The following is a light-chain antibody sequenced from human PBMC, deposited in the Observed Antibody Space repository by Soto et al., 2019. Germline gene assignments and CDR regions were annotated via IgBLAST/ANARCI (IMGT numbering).Light chain of an antibody. CDR3: QQHYNTPRT. V-gene: IGKV1-39*01. J-gene: IGKJ1*01. CDR1: QPISDY. Sequence: DIQMTQSPSSLSASVGDRVTITCRPGQPISDYLNWYQQKPGKAPTLLIYTTSNLQSGVPSTFSGSGSATHVTLTISSLHPGDFATYYCQQHYNTPRTFGQGTKVEI. CDR2: TTS.